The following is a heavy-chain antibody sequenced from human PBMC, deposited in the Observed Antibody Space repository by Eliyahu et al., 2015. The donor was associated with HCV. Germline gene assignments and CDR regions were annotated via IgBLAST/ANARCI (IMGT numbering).Heavy chain of an antibody. CDR2: ITWNSGNI. V-gene: IGHV3-9*01. J-gene: IGHJ3*02. CDR3: AKDIRSLSGAFDI. CDR1: GFTXXDYA. Sequence: EVQLVESGGGXIQPGRSLRLSCAAXGFTXXDYAXHWVRQAPGKGLEWVSGITWNSGNIVYADSVKGRFTISRDNAKNSLFLQMNSLRADDTALYYCAKDIRSLSGAFDIWGQGTMVTVSS. D-gene: IGHD2/OR15-2a*01.